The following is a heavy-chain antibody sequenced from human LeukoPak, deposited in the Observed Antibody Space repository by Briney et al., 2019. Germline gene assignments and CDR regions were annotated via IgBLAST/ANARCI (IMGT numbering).Heavy chain of an antibody. CDR3: ARVIERYDFWSGYYSHYGMDV. V-gene: IGHV3-30-3*01. Sequence: PGGSLRLSCAASGFTFSSYAMHWVRQAPGKGLEWVAVISYDGSNKYYADSVKGRFTISRDNSKNTLYLQMNSLRAEDTAVYYCARVIERYDFWSGYYSHYGMDVWGQGTTVTVSS. CDR2: ISYDGSNK. D-gene: IGHD3-3*01. CDR1: GFTFSSYA. J-gene: IGHJ6*02.